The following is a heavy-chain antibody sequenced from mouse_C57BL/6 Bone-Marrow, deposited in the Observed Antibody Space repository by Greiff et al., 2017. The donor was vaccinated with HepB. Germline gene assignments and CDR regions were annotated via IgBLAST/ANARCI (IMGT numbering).Heavy chain of an antibody. CDR2: IYPGSGST. J-gene: IGHJ4*01. Sequence: QVQLQQPGAELVKPGASVKMSCKASGYTFTSYWITWVKQRPGQGLEWIGDIYPGSGSTNYNEKFKSKATLTVDKSSSTAYMQLSSLTSEDSAVYYCARNSNYVNYAMDYWGQGTSVTVSS. D-gene: IGHD2-5*01. CDR3: ARNSNYVNYAMDY. V-gene: IGHV1-55*01. CDR1: GYTFTSYW.